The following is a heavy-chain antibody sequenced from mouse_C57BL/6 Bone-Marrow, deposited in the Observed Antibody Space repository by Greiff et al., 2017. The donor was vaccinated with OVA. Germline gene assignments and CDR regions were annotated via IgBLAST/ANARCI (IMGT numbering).Heavy chain of an antibody. CDR1: GYIFTSYG. J-gene: IGHJ2*01. V-gene: IGHV1-81*01. CDR3: ANGITTSYYFDY. D-gene: IGHD2-4*01. CDR2: IYPRSGNT. Sequence: KQSGAELARPGASVKLSCKASGYIFTSYGISWVKQRTGQGLEWIGEIYPRSGNTYYNEKFKGKATLTADKSSSTAYMELRSLTSEDSAVYFCANGITTSYYFDYWGQGTTLTVSS.